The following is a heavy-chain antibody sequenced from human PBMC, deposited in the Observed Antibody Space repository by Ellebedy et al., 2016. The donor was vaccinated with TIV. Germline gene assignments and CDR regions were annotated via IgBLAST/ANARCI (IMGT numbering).Heavy chain of an antibody. D-gene: IGHD4-23*01. CDR1: GFTFSSYS. CDR3: ARERGYGGNSPMYYYYGMDV. CDR2: ISSSSSTI. V-gene: IGHV3-48*01. Sequence: GGSLRLSCAASGFTFSSYSMNWVRQAPGKGLEWVSYISSSSSTIYYADSVKGRFTISRDNAKNSLYLQMNSLRAEDTAVYYCARERGYGGNSPMYYYYGMDVWGQGTTVTVSS. J-gene: IGHJ6*02.